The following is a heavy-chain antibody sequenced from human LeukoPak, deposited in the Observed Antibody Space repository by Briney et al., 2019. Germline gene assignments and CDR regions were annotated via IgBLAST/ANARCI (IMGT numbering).Heavy chain of an antibody. Sequence: SETLSLTCAVSGGAISSSNWWSWVRQPPGKGLEWIGEIYHSGSTNYNPSLKSRVTISVDKSKNQFSLKLSSVTAADTAVYYWAKGKYCINGISLLDPWGQGTLVTVSS. D-gene: IGHD2-8*01. CDR2: IYHSGST. V-gene: IGHV4-4*02. J-gene: IGHJ5*02. CDR1: GGAISSSNW. CDR3: AKGKYCINGISLLDP.